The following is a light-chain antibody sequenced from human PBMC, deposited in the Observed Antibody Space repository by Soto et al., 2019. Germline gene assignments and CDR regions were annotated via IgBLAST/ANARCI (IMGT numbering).Light chain of an antibody. CDR2: GAS. CDR1: QSVDNN. Sequence: EIVMTQSPVTLSASPGESATLSCRASQSVDNNVAWYQQKPGQAPRLLIYGASSRATGIPARFSGSGSETEFTLTISSLQSEDFAVYYCQHYNNWPPWTFGQGTKVDI. CDR3: QHYNNWPPWT. V-gene: IGKV3D-15*01. J-gene: IGKJ1*01.